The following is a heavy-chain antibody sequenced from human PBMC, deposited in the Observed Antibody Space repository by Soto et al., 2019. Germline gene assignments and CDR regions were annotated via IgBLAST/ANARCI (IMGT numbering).Heavy chain of an antibody. CDR1: GFTFSAYV. J-gene: IGHJ6*02. V-gene: IGHV3-23*01. Sequence: EVEVLESGGGLVQPGGSLRLSCAASGFTFSAYVMSWVRQAPGKGLEWVSSITSSGGGTYYADSVKGRFTVSRDNSKNTVYLQMNSLRDEDTAVYYCARDPPPRTAMVSDYYYGMDVWGQGTTVTVSS. CDR2: ITSSGGGT. CDR3: ARDPPPRTAMVSDYYYGMDV. D-gene: IGHD5-18*01.